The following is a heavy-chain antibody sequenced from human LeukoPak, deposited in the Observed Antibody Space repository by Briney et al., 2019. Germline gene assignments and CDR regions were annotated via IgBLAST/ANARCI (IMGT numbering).Heavy chain of an antibody. CDR1: GFTFSSYA. CDR2: ISYDGSNK. D-gene: IGHD3-10*01. V-gene: IGHV3-30-3*01. J-gene: IGHJ6*03. Sequence: HPGGSLRLSCAASGFTFSSYAMHWVRQAPGKGLEWVAVISYDGSNKYYADSVKGRFTISRDNSKNTLYLQMNSLRAEDTAVYYCAKDQSGSPYYYYYMDVWGKGTTVTVSS. CDR3: AKDQSGSPYYYYYMDV.